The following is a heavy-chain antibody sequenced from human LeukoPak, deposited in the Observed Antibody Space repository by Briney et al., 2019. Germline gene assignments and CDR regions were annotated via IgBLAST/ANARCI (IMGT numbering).Heavy chain of an antibody. D-gene: IGHD2-2*01. CDR2: VHSSAAT. CDR1: GGSLSSYY. Sequence: PSETLSLTCTVSGGSLSSYYWSWIRQPPGEGLGWIGYVHSSAATNYNPSLKSRVTMSLDTSKNQFSLKLTSVTTADTAIYYCARTYASTSIDSWGQGTLATVSS. J-gene: IGHJ4*02. V-gene: IGHV4-59*01. CDR3: ARTYASTSIDS.